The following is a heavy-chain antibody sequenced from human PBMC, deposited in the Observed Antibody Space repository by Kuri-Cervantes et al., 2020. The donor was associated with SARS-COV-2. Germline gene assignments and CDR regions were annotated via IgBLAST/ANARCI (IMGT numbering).Heavy chain of an antibody. CDR3: TRVGYRLPGGGMDV. CDR2: IIPIVGVP. Sequence: SVKVSCKTSGGSFSSYAISWVRQAPGQGLEWMGRIIPIVGVPNYAQNFQGRVTITADTSTSTAYVELSSLKTEDTAVYYCTRVGYRLPGGGMDVWGQGTTVTVSS. V-gene: IGHV1-69*04. D-gene: IGHD3-16*02. J-gene: IGHJ6*02. CDR1: GGSFSSYA.